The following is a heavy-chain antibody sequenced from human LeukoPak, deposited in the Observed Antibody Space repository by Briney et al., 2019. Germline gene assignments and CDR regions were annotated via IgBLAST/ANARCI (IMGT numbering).Heavy chain of an antibody. V-gene: IGHV3-66*02. J-gene: IGHJ6*03. D-gene: IGHD3-10*01. CDR2: VYSGGST. Sequence: GGSLSLSCAASGFTVSSNYMSWVRQAPGKGLDWGSDVYSGGSTYYADSVKGRFTISRDNSKNTPYLQMNSLRAEDTAVYYCARTFSFGSRVPYYSYMDVWGKGTTVTVSS. CDR1: GFTVSSNY. CDR3: ARTFSFGSRVPYYSYMDV.